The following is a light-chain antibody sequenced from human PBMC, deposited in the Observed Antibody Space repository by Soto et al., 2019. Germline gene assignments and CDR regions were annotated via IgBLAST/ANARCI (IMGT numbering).Light chain of an antibody. CDR3: QQGHNWPLT. V-gene: IGKV1-12*01. Sequence: DIQMTQSPSSVSASVGDRVTITCRASQGISSWLAWYQQKPGQPPRLLIYSASTRATGVPARFTGSGSGSEFTLTISGLQSEDFAVYYCQQGHNWPLTFGQGTRLEI. CDR1: QGISSW. J-gene: IGKJ2*01. CDR2: SAS.